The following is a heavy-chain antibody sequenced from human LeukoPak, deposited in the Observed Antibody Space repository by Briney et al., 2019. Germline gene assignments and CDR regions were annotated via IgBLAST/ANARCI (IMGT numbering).Heavy chain of an antibody. CDR1: GFTFSSHW. Sequence: GGSLRLSCAASGFTFSSHWMIWVRLAPGKGLEWVANIRQDGTEIYYVDPVKGRFTISRDNAKNSLYLQMNSLRADDTAVYYCARCSSRRSASDYWGQGTLVTVSS. J-gene: IGHJ4*02. V-gene: IGHV3-7*01. D-gene: IGHD3-10*02. CDR3: ARCSSRRSASDY. CDR2: IRQDGTEI.